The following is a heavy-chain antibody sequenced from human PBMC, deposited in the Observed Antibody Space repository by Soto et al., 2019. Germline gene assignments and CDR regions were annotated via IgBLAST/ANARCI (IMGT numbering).Heavy chain of an antibody. V-gene: IGHV3-23*01. CDR1: GFTFSSYA. Sequence: DVQLLESGGHLVQPGGSLRLSCAASGFTFSSYAMSWVRQAPGKGLEWVSSVSAGGDMTYYSDSVKGRFTISRDNSNNALFLRMNGRRIEHTALYYCARGDRRGSGSPASYYYSGLDVWGQGTTVTVS. CDR2: VSAGGDMT. CDR3: ARGDRRGSGSPASYYYSGLDV. J-gene: IGHJ6*02. D-gene: IGHD3-10*01.